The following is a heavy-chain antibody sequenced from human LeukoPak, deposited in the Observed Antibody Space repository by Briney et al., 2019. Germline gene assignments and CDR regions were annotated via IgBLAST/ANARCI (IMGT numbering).Heavy chain of an antibody. D-gene: IGHD2-2*01. V-gene: IGHV3-33*01. CDR2: IWYDGSNK. CDR1: GFTFSSYG. CDR3: ARDFEGVEDIVVVPAATNWFDP. J-gene: IGHJ5*02. Sequence: GGSLRLSCAASGFTFSSYGMHWVRQAPGKGLEWVAVIWYDGSNKYYADSVKGRFTISRDNSKNTLYLQMNSLRAEDTAVYYCARDFEGVEDIVVVPAATNWFDPWGQGTLVTVSS.